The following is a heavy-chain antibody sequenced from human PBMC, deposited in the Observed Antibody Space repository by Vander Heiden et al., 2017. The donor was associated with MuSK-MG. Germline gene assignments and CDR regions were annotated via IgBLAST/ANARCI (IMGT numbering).Heavy chain of an antibody. CDR1: GFTFSNYA. J-gene: IGHJ4*02. Sequence: EVQLVESGGGLVQPGGSLRLSCVASGFTFSNYAMRWVRQAPGKGLGWVSGISGSGDTTYYAGSVKGRVTISRDNSKNTLYLQMNSLRAEDTAVFFCARRYDSSGYDGYIYHFDFWGQGTLVTVSS. CDR2: ISGSGDTT. CDR3: ARRYDSSGYDGYIYHFDF. V-gene: IGHV3-23*04. D-gene: IGHD3-22*01.